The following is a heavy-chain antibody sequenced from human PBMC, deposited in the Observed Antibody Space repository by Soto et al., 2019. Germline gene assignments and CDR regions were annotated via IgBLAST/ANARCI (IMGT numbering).Heavy chain of an antibody. J-gene: IGHJ6*02. Sequence: GASVKVSCKASGYTFTIYGISWVRQAPGQGLEWMGWISAYNGNTNYAQKLQGRVTMTTDTSTSTAYMALRSLRSDDTAVYYCARVPIQLCAFRSAGAYYYAMDVWGQGTTVTVSS. CDR3: ARVPIQLCAFRSAGAYYYAMDV. CDR1: GYTFTIYG. D-gene: IGHD5-18*01. V-gene: IGHV1-18*01. CDR2: ISAYNGNT.